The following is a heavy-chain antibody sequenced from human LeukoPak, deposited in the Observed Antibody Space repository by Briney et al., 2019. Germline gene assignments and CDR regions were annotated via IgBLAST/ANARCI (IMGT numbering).Heavy chain of an antibody. D-gene: IGHD3-10*01. Sequence: SETLSLTCAVYGGSFSGYYWSWIRQPPGKGLEWIGEINHSGSTNYNPSLKGRVTISVDTSKNQFSLRLSSVTAADTAVYYCARGRYGSGSSWYYWGQGTLVTVSS. J-gene: IGHJ4*02. CDR1: GGSFSGYY. CDR3: ARGRYGSGSSWYY. V-gene: IGHV4-34*01. CDR2: INHSGST.